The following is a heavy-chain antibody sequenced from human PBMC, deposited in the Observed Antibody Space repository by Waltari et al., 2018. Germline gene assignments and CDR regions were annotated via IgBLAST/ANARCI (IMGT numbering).Heavy chain of an antibody. CDR2: INSDGSSA. Sequence: EVQLVESGGGLVQPGGSLRLSCAASGFTFSSYWMHWVRQAPGKGLVWVSRINSDGSSASYVDSGKGRFTISRDNAKNTLYLQMNSLRAEDTAVYYCARDGRGLWFGGWFDPWGQGTLVTVSS. J-gene: IGHJ5*02. D-gene: IGHD3-10*01. CDR1: GFTFSSYW. CDR3: ARDGRGLWFGGWFDP. V-gene: IGHV3-74*01.